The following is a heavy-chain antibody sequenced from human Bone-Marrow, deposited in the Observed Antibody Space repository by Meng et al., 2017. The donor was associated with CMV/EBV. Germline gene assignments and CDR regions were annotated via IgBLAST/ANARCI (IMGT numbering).Heavy chain of an antibody. CDR3: ARVRSEYSGYYLFDY. J-gene: IGHJ4*02. D-gene: IGHD3-22*01. CDR2: ISHSGYA. Sequence: SETLSLTCTVSDSSISSHYFWAWIRQSPEEGLEWIGTISHSGYAYYNPSLMSRVTMSVDTSKSQFSLRVNSVTAADTALYYCARVRSEYSGYYLFDYWGQGTRVTVSS. CDR1: DSSISSHYF. V-gene: IGHV4-38-2*02.